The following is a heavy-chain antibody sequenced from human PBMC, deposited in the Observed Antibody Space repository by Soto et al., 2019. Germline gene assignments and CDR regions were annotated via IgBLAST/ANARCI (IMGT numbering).Heavy chain of an antibody. D-gene: IGHD3-22*01. V-gene: IGHV1-45*02. J-gene: IGHJ3*01. CDR2: ITIYNGNT. CDR1: GYTFTYRY. CDR3: SRSSLVSAHDSFDV. Sequence: QMDLVQSGAEVKRPGSSVKISCTASGYTFTYRYLHWARQAPGQAFEYMGWITIYNGNTGYAQRFKDRVIITRETNLSAVYMELSCLTSEDTAMYYCSRSSLVSAHDSFDVWGQGTLVTVSS.